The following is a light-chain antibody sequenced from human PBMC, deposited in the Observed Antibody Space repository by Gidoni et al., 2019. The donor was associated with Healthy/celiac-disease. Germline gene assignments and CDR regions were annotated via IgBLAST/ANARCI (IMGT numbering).Light chain of an antibody. Sequence: DIVMTQSPDSLAVSLGARATINCKSSQSVLYSSNNKNYLAWYQQKPGQPPKLLIYWASTRESGVPDRFSGSGSGTDFTLTISSLQAEDVAVYYCQQDYSTPYTFGQGTKLEIK. CDR2: WAS. CDR3: QQDYSTPYT. V-gene: IGKV4-1*01. J-gene: IGKJ2*01. CDR1: QSVLYSSNNKNY.